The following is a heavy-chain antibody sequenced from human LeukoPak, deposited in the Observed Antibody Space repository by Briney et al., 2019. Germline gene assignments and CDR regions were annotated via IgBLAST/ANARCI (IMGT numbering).Heavy chain of an antibody. CDR1: GFTVSSDF. V-gene: IGHV3-66*01. D-gene: IGHD3-10*01. CDR3: ASRGP. CDR2: IHSDGST. J-gene: IGHJ5*02. Sequence: GGSLRLSCAASGFTVSSDFMSWVRQAPGKGLEWVSIIHSDGSTKYADSVKGRFIISRDNSKNTLYLQMNSLRAEDTAAYYCASRGPWGQGTLVTVSS.